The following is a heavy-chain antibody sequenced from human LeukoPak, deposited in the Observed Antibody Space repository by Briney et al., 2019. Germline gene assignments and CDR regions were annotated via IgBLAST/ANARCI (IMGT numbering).Heavy chain of an antibody. CDR1: GFTFSNYA. CDR3: TRRLYGDYGNFDY. V-gene: IGHV3-30*04. J-gene: IGHJ4*02. D-gene: IGHD4-17*01. Sequence: GGSLRLSCAASGFTFSNYAMHWVRQAPGKGLEWVALITSDGRNKYYVDSVRGRFTSSKDNSKNTLYLQMNSLKTEDTAVYYCTRRLYGDYGNFDYWGQGTLVTVSS. CDR2: ITSDGRNK.